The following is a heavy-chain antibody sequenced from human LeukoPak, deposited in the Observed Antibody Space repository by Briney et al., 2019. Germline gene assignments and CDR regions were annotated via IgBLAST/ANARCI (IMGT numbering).Heavy chain of an antibody. J-gene: IGHJ4*02. CDR3: ARGFRWGFDY. D-gene: IGHD4-23*01. Sequence: GGSLRLSCVASGFTFSNYWMHWVRHAPEKGLXXISRINGDESTTDYADSVKGRFTISRDNAKNTLYLQMNTLGAEDTSLYYCARGFRWGFDYWGQGILVTVSS. CDR1: GFTFSNYW. V-gene: IGHV3-74*01. CDR2: INGDESTT.